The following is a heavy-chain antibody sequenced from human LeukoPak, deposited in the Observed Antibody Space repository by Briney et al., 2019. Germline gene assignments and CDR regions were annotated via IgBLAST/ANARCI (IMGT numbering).Heavy chain of an antibody. D-gene: IGHD3-3*01. CDR3: ARVLDYYYYMDV. V-gene: IGHV1-69*05. J-gene: IGHJ6*03. Sequence: GSSVKVFCKASGGTFSSYAISWVRQAPGQGLEWMGGIIPIFGTANYAQKFQGRVTITTDESTSTAYMELSSLRSEDTAVYYCARVLDYYYYMDVWGKGTTVTVSS. CDR2: IIPIFGTA. CDR1: GGTFSSYA.